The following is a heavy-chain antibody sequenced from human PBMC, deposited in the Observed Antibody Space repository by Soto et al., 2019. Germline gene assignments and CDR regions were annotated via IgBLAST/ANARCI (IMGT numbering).Heavy chain of an antibody. CDR3: ATQYSSGWSFDY. D-gene: IGHD6-19*01. CDR1: GYTFTSYA. V-gene: IGHV1-3*01. J-gene: IGHJ4*02. CDR2: INAGNGNT. Sequence: QVQLVQSGAEVKKPGASVKVSCKASGYTFTSYAMHWVRQAPGQRLEWMGWINAGNGNTKYSQKFQGRVTITRDTSASTDYMELSSLRSEDTAVYYCATQYSSGWSFDYWGQGTLVTVSS.